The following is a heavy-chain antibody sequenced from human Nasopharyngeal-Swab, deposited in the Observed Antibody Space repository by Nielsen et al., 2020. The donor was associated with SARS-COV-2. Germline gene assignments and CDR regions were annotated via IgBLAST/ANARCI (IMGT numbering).Heavy chain of an antibody. D-gene: IGHD3-3*01. CDR3: ARMYYDFWSGYYEVYNWFDP. V-gene: IGHV4-39*01. Sequence: WIRQPPGKGLGWIGSIYCSGSTYYNPSLKSRVTISVDTSKNQFSLKLSSVTAADTAVYYCARMYYDFWSGYYEVYNWFDPWGQGTLVTVSS. J-gene: IGHJ5*02. CDR2: IYCSGST.